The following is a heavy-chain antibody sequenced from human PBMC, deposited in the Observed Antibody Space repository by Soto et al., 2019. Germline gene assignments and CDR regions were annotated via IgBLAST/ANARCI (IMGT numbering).Heavy chain of an antibody. J-gene: IGHJ4*02. CDR1: GFTFDDYG. D-gene: IGHD2-15*01. CDR3: ARGRDAYGGKWAPFDY. V-gene: IGHV3-20*04. CDR2: INWNGGST. Sequence: EVQLVESGGGVVRPGGSLRLSCAASGFTFDDYGMSWVRQAPGKGLEWVSGINWNGGSTWYAVSVKGRFTISRDNAKNSLYLQMNSLRAEDTALYYCARGRDAYGGKWAPFDYWGQGTLVTGSS.